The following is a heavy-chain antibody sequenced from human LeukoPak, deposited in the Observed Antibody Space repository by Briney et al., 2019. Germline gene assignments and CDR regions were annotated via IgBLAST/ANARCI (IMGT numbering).Heavy chain of an antibody. Sequence: PSETLSLTCAAYGGSFSGYYWSWIRQPPGKGLEWIGEINHSGSTNYNPSLKSRVTISVDTSKNQFSLKLSSVTAADTAVYYCARGFWNFRASDYWGQGTLVTVSS. V-gene: IGHV4-34*01. D-gene: IGHD1-7*01. J-gene: IGHJ4*02. CDR1: GGSFSGYY. CDR3: ARGFWNFRASDY. CDR2: INHSGST.